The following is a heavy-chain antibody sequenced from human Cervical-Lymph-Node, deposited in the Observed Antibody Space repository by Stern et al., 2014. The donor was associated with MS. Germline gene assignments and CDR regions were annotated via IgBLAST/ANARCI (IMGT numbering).Heavy chain of an antibody. Sequence: EMHLVESGGGLVQPGGSLRLSCAASGVTVEGSYMSWVRQAPGKGLEWVSVMYSGGATLYADSVKGRFSISRDDSKNMLYLQMNSLRGDDTAVYYCARDSTSPGRWGYWGQGALVTVSS. V-gene: IGHV3-66*02. CDR1: GVTVEGSY. CDR2: MYSGGAT. J-gene: IGHJ4*02. CDR3: ARDSTSPGRWGY. D-gene: IGHD2-2*01.